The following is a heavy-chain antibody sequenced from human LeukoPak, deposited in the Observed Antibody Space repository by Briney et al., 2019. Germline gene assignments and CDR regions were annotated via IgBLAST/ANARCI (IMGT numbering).Heavy chain of an antibody. CDR1: GGSISSGANS. D-gene: IGHD4-11*01. J-gene: IGHJ3*02. Sequence: QPSQTLSLTCTVSGGSISSGANSWSWIRQAPGRGLEWLGYISHSESAYYSPSLESRITISVDRSKNQFSLKLKSVTAADTAIYYCARDGGTTSNPSHDTFAIWGQGTMVAVSS. CDR2: ISHSESA. V-gene: IGHV4-30-2*01. CDR3: ARDGGTTSNPSHDTFAI.